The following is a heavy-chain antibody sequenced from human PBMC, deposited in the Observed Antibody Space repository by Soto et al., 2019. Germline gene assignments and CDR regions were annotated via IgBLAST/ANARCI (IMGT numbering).Heavy chain of an antibody. CDR2: IIHVFGTA. Sequence: QVQLVQSGAEVKKAGSSVKVSCKVSGGPFSSYFINWVRQAPGQGLEWVGGIIHVFGTASYAEKFQGRVTITADESTSTAYMELSRLRSDDTAVYYCARETPSAAAAYYYYGLDVWGQGTTVTVPS. CDR1: GGPFSSYF. CDR3: ARETPSAAAAYYYYGLDV. D-gene: IGHD6-13*01. J-gene: IGHJ6*02. V-gene: IGHV1-69*01.